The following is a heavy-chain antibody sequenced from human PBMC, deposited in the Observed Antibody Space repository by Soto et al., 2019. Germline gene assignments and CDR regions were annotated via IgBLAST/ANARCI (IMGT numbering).Heavy chain of an antibody. CDR1: GYTFTSYA. D-gene: IGHD2-15*01. V-gene: IGHV1-3*01. Sequence: QVQLVQSGAEVKKPGASVKVSCKASGYTFTSYAMHWVREAPGQRLEWMGWINAGNGNTKYSQKFQGRVTITRDTSASTAYMELSSLRSEDTAVYYCPRVYCSGGSCYPAVFDYWGQGTLVTVSS. CDR2: INAGNGNT. J-gene: IGHJ4*02. CDR3: PRVYCSGGSCYPAVFDY.